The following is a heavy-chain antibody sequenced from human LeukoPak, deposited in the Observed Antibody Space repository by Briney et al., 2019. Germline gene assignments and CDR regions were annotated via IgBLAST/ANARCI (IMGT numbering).Heavy chain of an antibody. V-gene: IGHV3-23*01. D-gene: IGHD4-17*01. Sequence: GGSLRLSCAASGFTFSSYAMSWVRQAPGKGLEWVSAISGGGGSTYYADSVKGRFTISRDNSKNTLYLQMNYLRAEGTAVYYCAKDQVGGDTSFDYWGQGTLVTVSS. CDR2: ISGGGGST. CDR3: AKDQVGGDTSFDY. J-gene: IGHJ4*02. CDR1: GFTFSSYA.